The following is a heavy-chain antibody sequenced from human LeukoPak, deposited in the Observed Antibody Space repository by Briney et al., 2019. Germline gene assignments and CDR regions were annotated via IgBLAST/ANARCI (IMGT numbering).Heavy chain of an antibody. CDR1: GFTFSSYG. CDR2: IRYDGSNK. CDR3: AKDTNNYYYYYMDV. D-gene: IGHD2-2*01. Sequence: PGGSLRLSCAASGFTFSSYGMHWVRQAPGKGLEWVAFIRYDGSNKYYADSVKGRFTISRDNSKNTLYLQMNSLRAEDTAVYYCAKDTNNYYYYYMDVWGKGTTVTVSS. V-gene: IGHV3-30*02. J-gene: IGHJ6*03.